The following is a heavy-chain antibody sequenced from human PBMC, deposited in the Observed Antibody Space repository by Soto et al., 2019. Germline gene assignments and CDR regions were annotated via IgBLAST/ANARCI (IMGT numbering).Heavy chain of an antibody. D-gene: IGHD3-22*01. V-gene: IGHV4-59*01. CDR3: ARTNRWLSFDY. CDR2: AYNSGST. J-gene: IGHJ4*02. Sequence: QVQLQESGPGLVKPSETLSLTCSVSGDSISNYYWSWIRQPPGKGLEWVGCAYNSGSTTYNPSLKRRVTISLDTSKTQFSLRLSSVTAADTAVYYCARTNRWLSFDYWGQGSLVTVPS. CDR1: GDSISNYY.